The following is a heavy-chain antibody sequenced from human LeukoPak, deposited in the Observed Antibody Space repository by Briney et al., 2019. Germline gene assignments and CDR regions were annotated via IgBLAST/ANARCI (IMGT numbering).Heavy chain of an antibody. Sequence: GGSLRLSCEASGFTLSSYSMNWVRQAPGKGLEWVSLISGSGGSTYYADSVKGRFTISRDNSKNTLYLQMNSLRAEDTAVYYCARGGDIVGASRSAFDIWGQGTLVTVSS. V-gene: IGHV3-23*01. CDR1: GFTLSSYS. CDR3: ARGGDIVGASRSAFDI. J-gene: IGHJ3*02. CDR2: ISGSGGST. D-gene: IGHD1-26*01.